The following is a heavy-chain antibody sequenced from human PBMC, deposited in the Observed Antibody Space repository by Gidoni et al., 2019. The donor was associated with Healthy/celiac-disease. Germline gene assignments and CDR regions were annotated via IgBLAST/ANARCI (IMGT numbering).Heavy chain of an antibody. CDR2: IYYSGGT. V-gene: IGHV4-39*01. CDR3: ARGSSGVF. J-gene: IGHJ4*02. CDR1: GGAISSSSYY. Sequence: QLQLQESGPGLGKPSETLSLTCTVPGGAISSSSYYWGWIRQPPGKGLEWIGSIYYSGGTYYNPSLKSRVTIAVDTSKNQFSLKLSSVTAADTAVYYCARGSSGVFWGQGTLVTVSS. D-gene: IGHD3-22*01.